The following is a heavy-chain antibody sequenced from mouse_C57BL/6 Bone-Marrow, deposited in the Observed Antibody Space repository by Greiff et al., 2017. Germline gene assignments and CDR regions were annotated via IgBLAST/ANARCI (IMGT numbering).Heavy chain of an antibody. CDR1: GYTFTEYT. CDR2: FYPGSGSI. Sequence: QVQLQQSGAELVKPGASVKLSCKASGYTFTEYTIHWVKQRSGQGLEWIGWFYPGSGSIKYNEKFKDKATLTADKSSSTGYMELSRLRSKDAAVEFCERQGVLRYPFAYWGQGTLVTVSA. V-gene: IGHV1-62-2*01. D-gene: IGHD1-1*01. J-gene: IGHJ3*01. CDR3: ERQGVLRYPFAY.